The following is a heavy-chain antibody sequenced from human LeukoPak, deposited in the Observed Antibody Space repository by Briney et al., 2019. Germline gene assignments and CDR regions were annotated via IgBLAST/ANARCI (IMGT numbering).Heavy chain of an antibody. CDR3: AREYYYDSSGPNWFDP. CDR2: ISAYNGNT. V-gene: IGHV1-18*01. J-gene: IGHJ5*02. CDR1: GYTFTSYG. D-gene: IGHD3-22*01. Sequence: ASVKVPCKASGYTFTSYGISWVRQAPGQGLEWMGWISAYNGNTNYAQKLQGRVTMTTDTSTSTAYMELRSLRSDDTAVYYCAREYYYDSSGPNWFDPWGQGTLVTVSS.